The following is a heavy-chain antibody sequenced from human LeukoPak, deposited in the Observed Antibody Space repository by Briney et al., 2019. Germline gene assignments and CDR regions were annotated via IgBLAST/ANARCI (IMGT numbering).Heavy chain of an antibody. CDR3: ARALPPDYYYYYGMDV. CDR1: GGTFSSYA. Sequence: ASVKVSCKASGGTFSSYAISWVRQALGQGLEWMGGIIPIFGTANYAQKFQGRVTITADESTSTAYMELSSLRSEDTAVYYCARALPPDYYYYYGMDVWGQGTTVTVSS. J-gene: IGHJ6*02. V-gene: IGHV1-69*13. CDR2: IIPIFGTA.